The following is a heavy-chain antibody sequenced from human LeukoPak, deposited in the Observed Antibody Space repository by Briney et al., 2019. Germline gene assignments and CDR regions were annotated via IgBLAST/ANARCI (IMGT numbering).Heavy chain of an antibody. CDR2: IYYSGST. Sequence: SETLSLTCTVSGGSISSYYWSWIRQPPGKGLEWIGYIYYSGSTNYNPSLKSRVTISVDTSKNQFSLKLSSVTAADTAVYYCARGGAYCSGDCYWIDYWGQGTLVTVSS. CDR3: ARGGAYCSGDCYWIDY. D-gene: IGHD2-21*02. J-gene: IGHJ4*02. CDR1: GGSISSYY. V-gene: IGHV4-59*01.